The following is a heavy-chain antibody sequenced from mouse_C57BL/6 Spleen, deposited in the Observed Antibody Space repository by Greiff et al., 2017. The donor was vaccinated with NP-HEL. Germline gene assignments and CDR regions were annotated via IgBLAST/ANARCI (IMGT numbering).Heavy chain of an antibody. CDR1: GYSITSGYY. CDR3: AREGYGYDDFAY. Sequence: EVKLMESGPGLVKPSQSLSLTCSVTGYSITSGYYWYWIRQFPGNQLEWLGYISYDGSNNYNPSLQNRISITRYTSKNQFFLKLNSVTTEDTATYYCAREGYGYDDFAYWGQGTLVTVSA. CDR2: ISYDGSN. D-gene: IGHD2-2*01. J-gene: IGHJ3*01. V-gene: IGHV3-6*01.